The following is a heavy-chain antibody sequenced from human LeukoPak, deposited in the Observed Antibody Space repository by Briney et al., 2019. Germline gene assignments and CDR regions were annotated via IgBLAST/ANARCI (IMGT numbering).Heavy chain of an antibody. J-gene: IGHJ4*02. D-gene: IGHD2-15*01. CDR3: TRVGYSWYVYY. Sequence: GGSLRLSCAASGFTFSDYYMSWIRQAPGKGLEWVSYISSSGSTMYYADSVKGRFTISRDNAKNSLYLQMNSLRAEDTAVYYCTRVGYSWYVYYWGQGTLVTVSS. V-gene: IGHV3-11*01. CDR2: ISSSGSTM. CDR1: GFTFSDYY.